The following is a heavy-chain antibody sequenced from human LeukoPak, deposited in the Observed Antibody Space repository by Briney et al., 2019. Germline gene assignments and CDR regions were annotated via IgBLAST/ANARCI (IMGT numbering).Heavy chain of an antibody. D-gene: IGHD2-15*01. CDR1: GGTFSSYA. Sequence: SVKVSCKASGGTFSSYAISWVRQAPGQGLEWMGGIIPIFGTANYAQKFQGRVTITTDESTSTAYMELSSLRSEDTAVYYCARRGGDLYGFDPWGQGTLVTVSS. CDR3: ARRGGDLYGFDP. CDR2: IIPIFGTA. V-gene: IGHV1-69*05. J-gene: IGHJ5*02.